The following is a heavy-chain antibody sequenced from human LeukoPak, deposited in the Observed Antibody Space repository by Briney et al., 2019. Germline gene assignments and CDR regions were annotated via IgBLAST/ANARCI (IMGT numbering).Heavy chain of an antibody. CDR2: ISSNSRDI. D-gene: IGHD6-6*01. CDR3: ARDDRDISSYRFDY. J-gene: IGHJ4*01. CDR1: GFTFNTYS. V-gene: IGHV3-21*01. Sequence: GGSLRLSCAASGFTFNTYSMNWVRQAPGKGLEWVSSISSNSRDIYYADSVKGRFTISRDNAKDSLHLQMNSLRAEDTAVYCCARDDRDISSYRFDYWGHGILVTVSS.